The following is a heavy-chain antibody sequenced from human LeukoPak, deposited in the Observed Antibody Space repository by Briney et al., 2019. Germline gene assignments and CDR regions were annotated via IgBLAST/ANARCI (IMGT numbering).Heavy chain of an antibody. CDR3: ARDYDYVWGSYRYNYFDY. V-gene: IGHV4-39*07. D-gene: IGHD3-16*02. Sequence: SETLSLTCTVSGGSISSSSYYWGWIRQPPGKGLEWIGSIYYSGSTYYNPSLKSRVTISVDTSKNQFSLKLSSVTAADTAVYYCARDYDYVWGSYRYNYFDYWGQGTLVTVSS. CDR1: GGSISSSSYY. CDR2: IYYSGST. J-gene: IGHJ4*02.